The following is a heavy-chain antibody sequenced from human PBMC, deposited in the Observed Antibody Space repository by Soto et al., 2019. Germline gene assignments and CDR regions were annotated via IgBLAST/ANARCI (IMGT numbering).Heavy chain of an antibody. Sequence: PGGSLRLSCAASGFTLSSYWMSWVRQAPGKGLEWVANIKQDGSESYYVDSVKGRFTISRDNAKNSLYLQMSRLRADDTAVYYCARDWRDGYNHCFDYWGQGALVTVSS. V-gene: IGHV3-7*05. J-gene: IGHJ4*02. CDR3: ARDWRDGYNHCFDY. D-gene: IGHD5-12*01. CDR1: GFTLSSYW. CDR2: IKQDGSES.